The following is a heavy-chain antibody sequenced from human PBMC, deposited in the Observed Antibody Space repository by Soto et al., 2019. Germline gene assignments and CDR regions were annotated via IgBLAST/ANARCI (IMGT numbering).Heavy chain of an antibody. CDR2: ISGSGGST. Sequence: EVQLLESGGGLVQPGGSLRLSCAASGFTFISYAMSWVRQAPGKGLEWVSAISGSGGSTYYADSVKGRFTISRDNSKNTLYLQMNSLRAEDTAVYYCAKGADDYGDYIAGRYYFDYWGQGTLVTVSS. CDR1: GFTFISYA. CDR3: AKGADDYGDYIAGRYYFDY. D-gene: IGHD4-17*01. V-gene: IGHV3-23*01. J-gene: IGHJ4*02.